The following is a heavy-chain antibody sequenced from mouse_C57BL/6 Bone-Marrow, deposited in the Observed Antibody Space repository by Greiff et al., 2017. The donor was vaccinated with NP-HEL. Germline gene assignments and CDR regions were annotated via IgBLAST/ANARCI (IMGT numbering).Heavy chain of an antibody. V-gene: IGHV1-50*01. Sequence: QVQLQQPGAELVKPGASVKLSCKASGYTFTSYWMQWVKQRPGQGLEWIGEIDPSDSYTNYNQKFKGKATLTVDTSSSTAYMQLSSLTSEDSAVYYCARAVATGYFDYWGQGTTLTVSS. CDR2: IDPSDSYT. CDR1: GYTFTSYW. CDR3: ARAVATGYFDY. J-gene: IGHJ2*01. D-gene: IGHD1-1*02.